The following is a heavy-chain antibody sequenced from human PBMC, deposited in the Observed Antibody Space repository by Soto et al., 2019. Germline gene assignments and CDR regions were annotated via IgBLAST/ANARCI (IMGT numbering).Heavy chain of an antibody. D-gene: IGHD4-17*01. Sequence: PGGSLRLSCAASGFTFSSYSMNWVRQAPGKGLEWVSYISSSSSTIYYADSVKGRFTISRDNAKNSLYLQMNSLRAEDTAVYYCARDALTGHDYGGDAFDIWGQGTMVTVAS. CDR2: ISSSSSTI. V-gene: IGHV3-48*01. J-gene: IGHJ3*02. CDR1: GFTFSSYS. CDR3: ARDALTGHDYGGDAFDI.